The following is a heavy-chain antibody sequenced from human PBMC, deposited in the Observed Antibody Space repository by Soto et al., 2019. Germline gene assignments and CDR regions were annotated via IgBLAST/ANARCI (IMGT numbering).Heavy chain of an antibody. CDR1: GFTFSSYA. CDR2: ISYDGSNK. J-gene: IGHJ4*02. D-gene: IGHD6-13*01. CDR3: ARDSSSWHNHFDY. V-gene: IGHV3-30-3*01. Sequence: GGSLRLSCAASGFTFSSYAMHWVRQTPGKGLEWVAVISYDGSNKYYADSVKGRFTISRDNSKNTLYLQMNSLRAEDTAVYYCARDSSSWHNHFDYWGQGTLVTVSS.